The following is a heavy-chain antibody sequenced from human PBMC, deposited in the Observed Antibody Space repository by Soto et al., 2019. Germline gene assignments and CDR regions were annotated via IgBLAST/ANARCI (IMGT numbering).Heavy chain of an antibody. J-gene: IGHJ4*02. D-gene: IGHD3-16*01. CDR3: ARARRSRGYFDY. V-gene: IGHV4-34*01. Sequence: SETLSLTCAVYGGSFSAYYWSWIRQPPGKGLEWIGEINHSGSTNYNPSLKSRVTISVDTSKNQFSLKLSSVTAADTAVYYCARARRSRGYFDYWGQGTLVTSPQ. CDR1: GGSFSAYY. CDR2: INHSGST.